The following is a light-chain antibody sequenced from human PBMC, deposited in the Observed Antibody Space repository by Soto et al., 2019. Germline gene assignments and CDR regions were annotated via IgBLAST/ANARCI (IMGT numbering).Light chain of an antibody. V-gene: IGKV3-20*01. CDR3: QQYGSSPIT. CDR2: GAS. Sequence: EIVLTQSPGTLSLSPGERATLSCRASQSVSSSYLAWYQQKPGQAPRLLIYGASSRATGTQDRFSGSGSGTDFTLNISRLEPEDFAVYSCQQYGSSPITFGQGTRLEIK. CDR1: QSVSSSY. J-gene: IGKJ5*01.